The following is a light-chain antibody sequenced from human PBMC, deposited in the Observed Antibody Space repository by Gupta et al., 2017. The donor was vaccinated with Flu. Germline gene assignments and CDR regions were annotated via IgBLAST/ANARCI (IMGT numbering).Light chain of an antibody. CDR3: YSTDTSGNPLYV. V-gene: IGLV3-10*01. J-gene: IGLJ1*01. CDR2: EDK. Sequence: QTARITCSGDALPKKYAYWYQQKSGQAPVLVIYEDKKRPSGVPERFSGSSSGTMATLTISGAQVEDEADYYGYSTDTSGNPLYVFGSGTKVTVL. CDR1: ALPKKY.